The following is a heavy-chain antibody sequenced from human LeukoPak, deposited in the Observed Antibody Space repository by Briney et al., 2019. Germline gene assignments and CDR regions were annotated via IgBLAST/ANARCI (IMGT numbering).Heavy chain of an antibody. J-gene: IGHJ3*02. D-gene: IGHD1-26*01. CDR2: ISAYNGNT. CDR1: GYTFTSYG. Sequence: GASVKVSCKASGYTFTSYGISWVRQAPGQGLEWMGWISAYNGNTNYAQKLQGRVTMTTDTSTSTAYMELRSLRSDDTAVYYCATYALGAVNYAFDIWGQGTMVTVSS. CDR3: ATYALGAVNYAFDI. V-gene: IGHV1-18*01.